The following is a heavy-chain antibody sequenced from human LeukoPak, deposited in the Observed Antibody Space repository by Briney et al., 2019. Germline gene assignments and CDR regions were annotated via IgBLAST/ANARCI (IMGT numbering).Heavy chain of an antibody. V-gene: IGHV3-33*01. CDR2: IWYDGSNK. CDR1: GFTFSSYG. D-gene: IGHD5-12*01. J-gene: IGHJ4*02. Sequence: GGSLRLSCAASGFTFSSYGMHWVRQAPGKGLEWVAVIWYDGSNKYYADSVKGRFTISRDNSKNTLYLQMKSLRAEDTAVYYFAREGSGYANDYWGQGTLVTVSS. CDR3: AREGSGYANDY.